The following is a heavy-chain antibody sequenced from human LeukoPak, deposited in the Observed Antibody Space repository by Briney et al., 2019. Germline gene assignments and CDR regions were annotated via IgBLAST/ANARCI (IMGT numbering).Heavy chain of an antibody. V-gene: IGHV4-59*01. J-gene: IGHJ4*02. D-gene: IGHD6-13*01. CDR3: ARSEPGGMFDY. CDR1: GGSISTYY. CDR2: IYYSGST. Sequence: SETLSLTCTVSGGSISTYYGNWIRQAPGKGLEWIGYIYYSGSTNYNPSLKSRVTISVDTSRNQFSLKLSSVTAADTAVYYCARSEPGGMFDYWGQGTLVTVSS.